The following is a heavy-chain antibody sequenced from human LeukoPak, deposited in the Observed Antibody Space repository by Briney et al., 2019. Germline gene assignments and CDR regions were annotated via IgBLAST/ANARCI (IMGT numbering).Heavy chain of an antibody. V-gene: IGHV3-74*01. CDR2: INSDGSST. Sequence: GGSLRLSCAASGFTFSSYWMHWVRQAPGKGLVWVSRINSDGSSTSYADSVKGRFTISRDNAKNTLYLQMNSLRAEDTAVYYCAKDDAVVITTAFDYWGQGTLVTVSS. CDR1: GFTFSSYW. J-gene: IGHJ4*02. D-gene: IGHD3-22*01. CDR3: AKDDAVVITTAFDY.